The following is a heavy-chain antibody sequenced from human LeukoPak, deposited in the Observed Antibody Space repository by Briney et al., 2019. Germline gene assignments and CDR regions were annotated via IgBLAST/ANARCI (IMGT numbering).Heavy chain of an antibody. V-gene: IGHV1-2*04. CDR3: ARDVGYCSSTSCSRGDY. Sequence: ASVKVSCKASGYTFTGYYMHWVRQAPGQGLEWMGWINPNSGGTNYAQKFQGWVTMTRDTSISTAYMELSRLRSDDTAVYYCARDVGYCSSTSCSRGDYWGQGTLVTVSS. CDR1: GYTFTGYY. J-gene: IGHJ4*02. CDR2: INPNSGGT. D-gene: IGHD2-2*01.